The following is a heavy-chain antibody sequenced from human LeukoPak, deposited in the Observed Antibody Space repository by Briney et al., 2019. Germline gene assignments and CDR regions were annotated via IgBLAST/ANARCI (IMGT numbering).Heavy chain of an antibody. Sequence: GGSLSLACAASGCTFSSYWMHWGRQAPGKGLVWVSRINSDGSNIGYADSVKGRFTISRDSARNTPYLQMNSLRAEDTAVYFCARDNYYGSGYDLDYWGLGTLVTVSS. CDR2: INSDGSNI. D-gene: IGHD3-10*01. CDR1: GCTFSSYW. J-gene: IGHJ4*02. CDR3: ARDNYYGSGYDLDY. V-gene: IGHV3-74*01.